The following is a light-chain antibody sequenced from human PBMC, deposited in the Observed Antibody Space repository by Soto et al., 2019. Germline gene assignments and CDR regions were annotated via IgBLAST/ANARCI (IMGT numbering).Light chain of an antibody. J-gene: IGKJ1*01. V-gene: IGKV3-20*01. CDR1: QSVSVNS. Sequence: EIVLTQSPGTLSLSPGERATLSCRASQSVSVNSLAWYQQKGGQAPRLLIYAASTRATGVPDRFSGTGSGTDFALTISRLETDDFATYYCQHYNSYSEAFGQGTKVDIK. CDR3: QHYNSYSEA. CDR2: AAS.